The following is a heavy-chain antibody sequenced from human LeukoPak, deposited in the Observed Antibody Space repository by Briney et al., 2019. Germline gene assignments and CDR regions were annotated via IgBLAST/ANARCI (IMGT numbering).Heavy chain of an antibody. V-gene: IGHV1-69*04. Sequence: ASVKVSCKASGGTFSTYAISWVRQAPGQGLEWMGRIIPILGIANYAQKFQGRVTITADKSTSTAYMELRSLRSDDTAVYFCARDVKSAGTMVRGVRDYWGQGTLVTVSS. D-gene: IGHD3-10*01. J-gene: IGHJ4*02. CDR1: GGTFSTYA. CDR2: IIPILGIA. CDR3: ARDVKSAGTMVRGVRDY.